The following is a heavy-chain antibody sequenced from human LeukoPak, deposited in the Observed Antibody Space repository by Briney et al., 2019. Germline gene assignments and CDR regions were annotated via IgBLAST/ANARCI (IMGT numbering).Heavy chain of an antibody. V-gene: IGHV5-51*01. CDR1: GYSFTSYW. CDR3: ARLPATGTFSGSRTFDY. D-gene: IGHD1-1*01. J-gene: IGHJ4*02. CDR2: IYPGDSDT. Sequence: TGESLKISCKGSGYSFTSYWIGWVRQMPGKGLEWMGIIYPGDSDTRYSPSFQGQATISANKSISTAYLQWSSLKASDTAMYYCARLPATGTFSGSRTFDYWGQGILVTVSS.